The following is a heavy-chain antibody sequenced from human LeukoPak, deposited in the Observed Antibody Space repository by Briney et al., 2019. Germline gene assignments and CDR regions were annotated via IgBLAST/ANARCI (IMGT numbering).Heavy chain of an antibody. Sequence: ASVKVSCKASGYTFTAYYMHWVRQAPGQGLEWMGWMNPNSGNTGYAQKFQGRVTMTRNTSISTAYMELSSLRSEDTAVYYCARVVYSGYPPSGYWGQGTLVTVSS. CDR1: GYTFTAYY. V-gene: IGHV1-8*02. CDR3: ARVVYSGYPPSGY. CDR2: MNPNSGNT. D-gene: IGHD5-12*01. J-gene: IGHJ4*02.